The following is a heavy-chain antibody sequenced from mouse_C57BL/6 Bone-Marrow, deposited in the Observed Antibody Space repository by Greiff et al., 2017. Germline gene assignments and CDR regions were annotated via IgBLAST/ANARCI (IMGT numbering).Heavy chain of an antibody. CDR2: HYPGSGST. CDR3: ARPYYNNYWYFDV. Sequence: QVQLQQPGAELVKPGASVTMSCKASGYTFTSYWITWVKQRPGQGLEWIGDHYPGSGSTNYNEKFKSKATLTVDTSSSTAYMQLSSLTSEDSAVYYCARPYYNNYWYFDVWGTGTTVTVSS. CDR1: GYTFTSYW. J-gene: IGHJ1*03. D-gene: IGHD2-5*01. V-gene: IGHV1-55*01.